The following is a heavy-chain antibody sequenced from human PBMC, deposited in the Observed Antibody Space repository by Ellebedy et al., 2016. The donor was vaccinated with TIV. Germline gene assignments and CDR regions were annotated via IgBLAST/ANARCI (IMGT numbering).Heavy chain of an antibody. CDR3: ARDGGVGWYRPD. Sequence: ASVKVSCKASGYTFNRHAIHWVRQVPGQRPEWMGWNNTDTGHAEYSKNFQGRVTIGMDTSASKAYMEVSSLTSEDTAVYYCARDGGVGWYRPDWGQGTMITVSS. CDR1: GYTFNRHA. J-gene: IGHJ4*02. V-gene: IGHV1-3*04. D-gene: IGHD6-19*01. CDR2: NNTDTGHA.